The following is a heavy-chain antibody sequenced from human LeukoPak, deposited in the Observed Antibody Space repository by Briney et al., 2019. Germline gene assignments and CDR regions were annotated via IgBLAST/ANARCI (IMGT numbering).Heavy chain of an antibody. D-gene: IGHD2/OR15-2a*01. CDR1: GFTFSSYA. Sequence: GGSLRLSCAASGFTFSSYAMHWVRQAPGKGLEWVAVISYDGSNKYYADSVKGRFTISRDNSKNTLYLQMNSLRAEDTAVYYCARDLCYWGQGTLVTVPS. V-gene: IGHV3-30*04. J-gene: IGHJ4*02. CDR3: ARDLCY. CDR2: ISYDGSNK.